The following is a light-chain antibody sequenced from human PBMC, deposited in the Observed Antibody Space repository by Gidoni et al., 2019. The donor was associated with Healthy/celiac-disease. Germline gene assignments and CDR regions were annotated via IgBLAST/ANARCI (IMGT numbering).Light chain of an antibody. V-gene: IGLV2-23*03. Sequence: QSALPQPASVSGSPGQSITISCTGTSSDVGSSNLVSWYQQHPGKAPKLMIYEGSKRPSGVSNRFSGSKSGNTASLTISGLQAEDEADYYCCSYAGSSTFWVFGGGTKLTVL. CDR1: SSDVGSSNL. CDR3: CSYAGSSTFWV. J-gene: IGLJ3*02. CDR2: EGS.